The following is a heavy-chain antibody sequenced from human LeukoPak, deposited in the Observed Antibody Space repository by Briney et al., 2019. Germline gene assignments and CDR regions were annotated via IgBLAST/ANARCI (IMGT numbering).Heavy chain of an antibody. D-gene: IGHD2-21*01. CDR3: ARATHTYCGGDCYPTWIDY. CDR2: ISYDGSNK. Sequence: GGSLRLSCAASGFTFSSYAMHWVRQAPGKGLEWVAVISYDGSNKYYADSVKGRFTISRDNSKNTLYLQMNSLRAEDTAVYYCARATHTYCGGDCYPTWIDYWGQGTLVTVSS. V-gene: IGHV3-30-3*01. J-gene: IGHJ4*02. CDR1: GFTFSSYA.